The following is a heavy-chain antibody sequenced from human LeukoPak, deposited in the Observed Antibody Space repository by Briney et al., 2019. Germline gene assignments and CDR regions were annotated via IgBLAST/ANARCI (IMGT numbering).Heavy chain of an antibody. CDR1: GSSFTSGYSFAVYW. D-gene: IGHD2/OR15-2a*01. J-gene: IGHJ3*02. CDR3: VRRGYCDGTGGCHSNPFDI. Sequence: GESLKTSCKGSGSSFTSGYSFAVYWIGWVRQMPGQGLEWMGIVYPVDSDTRYSPSFQGQVTISVDTSISTAYLQWSSLKASDTAIYYCVRRGYCDGTGGCHSNPFDIWGQGTMVTVSS. CDR2: VYPVDSDT. V-gene: IGHV5-51*01.